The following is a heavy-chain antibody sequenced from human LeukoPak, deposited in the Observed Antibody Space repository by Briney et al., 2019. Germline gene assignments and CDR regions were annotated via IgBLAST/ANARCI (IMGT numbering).Heavy chain of an antibody. CDR1: GYTFTSYD. CDR3: ARGGDYDSSGYYPRDWFDP. J-gene: IGHJ5*02. CDR2: MNPNSGNT. Sequence: ASVKVSCKASGYTFTSYDINWVRQATGQGLEWMGWMNPNSGNTGYAQKFQGRVTMTRNTSISTAYMELSSLRSENTAVYYCARGGDYDSSGYYPRDWFDPWGQGTLVTVSS. D-gene: IGHD3-22*01. V-gene: IGHV1-8*01.